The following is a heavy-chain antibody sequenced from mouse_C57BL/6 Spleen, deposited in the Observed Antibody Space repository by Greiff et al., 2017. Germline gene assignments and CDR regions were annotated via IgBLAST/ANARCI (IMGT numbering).Heavy chain of an antibody. CDR3: ARDWDKRAY. CDR2: IHPNSGST. V-gene: IGHV1-64*01. J-gene: IGHJ3*01. D-gene: IGHD4-1*01. Sequence: QVQLKQPGAELVKPGASVKLSCKASGYTFTSYWMHWVKQRPGQGLEWIGMIHPNSGSTNYNEKFKSKATLTVDKSSSTAYMQLSSLTSEDSAVYYCARDWDKRAYWGQGTLVTVSA. CDR1: GYTFTSYW.